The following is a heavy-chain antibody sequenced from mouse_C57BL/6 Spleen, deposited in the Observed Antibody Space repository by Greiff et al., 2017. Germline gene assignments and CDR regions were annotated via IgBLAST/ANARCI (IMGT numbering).Heavy chain of an antibody. J-gene: IGHJ3*01. CDR1: GYSFTSYY. CDR3: AREADGYRFAY. V-gene: IGHV1-66*01. Sequence: QVQLQQSGPELVKPGASVKISCKASGYSFTSYYIHWVKQRPGQGLEWIGWIYPGSGNTKYNEKFKGKATLTADTSSSTAYMQRSSLTSEGSAVYYCAREADGYRFAYWGQGTLVTVSA. CDR2: IYPGSGNT. D-gene: IGHD2-3*01.